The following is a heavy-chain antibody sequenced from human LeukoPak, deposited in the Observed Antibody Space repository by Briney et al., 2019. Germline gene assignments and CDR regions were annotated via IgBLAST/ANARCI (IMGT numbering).Heavy chain of an antibody. J-gene: IGHJ3*02. D-gene: IGHD6-6*01. CDR2: IRNKAYGGTT. CDR3: TRVPSFLPKYLDAFDI. Sequence: GGSLRLSCTASGFTFCDYAMSWVRQAPGKGGEWVGFIRNKAYGGTTEYAASVKGRFTISRDYSKSIAYLQMNSLKTEATAVYYCTRVPSFLPKYLDAFDIWGQGTMVTVSS. CDR1: GFTFCDYA. V-gene: IGHV3-49*04.